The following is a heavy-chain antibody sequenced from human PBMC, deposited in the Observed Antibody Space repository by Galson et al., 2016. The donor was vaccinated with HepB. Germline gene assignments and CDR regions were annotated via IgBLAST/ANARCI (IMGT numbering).Heavy chain of an antibody. CDR1: GATFNNYA. CDR3: ARGEYYDSEKYYYTPQGDWLDH. V-gene: IGHV1-69*06. CDR2: IIPIFGTA. J-gene: IGHJ5*02. Sequence: SVKVSCKASGATFNNYAVSWVRQAPGQGLEWMGGIIPIFGTANYAQKFQGRVTITADKSTNTVYMELSSLRSEDTAMYYCARGEYYDSEKYYYTPQGDWLDHWGQGTRVTVSS. D-gene: IGHD3-10*01.